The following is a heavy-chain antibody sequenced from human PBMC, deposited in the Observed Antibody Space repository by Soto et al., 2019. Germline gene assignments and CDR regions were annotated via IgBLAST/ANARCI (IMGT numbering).Heavy chain of an antibody. CDR2: IYHSGST. V-gene: IGHV4-30-2*01. CDR1: GGSISSGGYS. J-gene: IGHJ6*02. Sequence: QLQLQESGSGLVKPSQTLSLTCAVSGGSISSGGYSWSWIRQPPGKGLEWIGYIYHSGSTYYNPSLKSRVTISVDRSKNQFSLQLSSVTAADTAVYYCASISTSYYYGMDVWGQGTTVTVSS. CDR3: ASISTSYYYGMDV. D-gene: IGHD2-2*01.